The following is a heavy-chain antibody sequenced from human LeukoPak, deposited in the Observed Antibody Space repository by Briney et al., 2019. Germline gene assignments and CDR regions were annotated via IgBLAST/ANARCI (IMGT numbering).Heavy chain of an antibody. CDR3: VPEWSGFDY. CDR1: GFTFSRYS. J-gene: IGHJ4*02. D-gene: IGHD3-3*01. CDR2: ISSSSSTI. V-gene: IGHV3-48*01. Sequence: GGSLRLSCAASGFTFSRYSMNWVRQAPGKGLEWVSYISSSSSTIYYADSVKGRFTISRDNAKNSLYLQMNSLRAEDTAVYYCVPEWSGFDYWGQGTLVTVPS.